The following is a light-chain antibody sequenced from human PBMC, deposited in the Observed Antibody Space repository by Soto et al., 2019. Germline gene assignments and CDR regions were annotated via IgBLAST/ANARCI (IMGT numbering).Light chain of an antibody. CDR1: QRVSNTY. CDR2: GAS. CDR3: QQYNNWPRT. Sequence: DIVLTQSPGTLSLSPDKRSTLSCRASQRVSNTYLAWYQQKPGQAPRLLIYGASTRATGIPARLSGSGSGTELTITISSMKSEDFAVYYCQQYNNWPRTFGHGTQVDI. J-gene: IGKJ1*01. V-gene: IGKV3-15*01.